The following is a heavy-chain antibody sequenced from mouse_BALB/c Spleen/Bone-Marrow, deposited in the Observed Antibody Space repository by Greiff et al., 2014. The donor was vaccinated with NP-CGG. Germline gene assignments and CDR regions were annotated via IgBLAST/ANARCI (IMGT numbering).Heavy chain of an antibody. CDR1: GFTFTDYY. CDR2: IRNKANGYTT. Sequence: DVQLVESGGGLVQPGGSLRLSCATSGFTFTDYYMSWVRQPPGKALEWLGFIRNKANGYTTEYSASVKGRFTISRDNSQSILYLQMNTLRAEDNATYYCARDRTTATLYWYFDVWGAGTTVTVSS. J-gene: IGHJ1*01. V-gene: IGHV7-3*02. CDR3: ARDRTTATLYWYFDV. D-gene: IGHD1-2*01.